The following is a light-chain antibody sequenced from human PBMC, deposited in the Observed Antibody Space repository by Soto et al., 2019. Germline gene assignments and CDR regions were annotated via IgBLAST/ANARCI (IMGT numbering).Light chain of an antibody. Sequence: QSALTQPASVSGSPGQSITISCTGTSSDVGTYNFVSWYQHHPGKAPKVIIYDVTKRPSGVSARFFGSKSGNTASLTISGLQAEDESDYYCCSYAGSYTWVFCGGTKLTVL. CDR2: DVT. J-gene: IGLJ3*02. CDR1: SSDVGTYNF. V-gene: IGLV2-23*02. CDR3: CSYAGSYTWV.